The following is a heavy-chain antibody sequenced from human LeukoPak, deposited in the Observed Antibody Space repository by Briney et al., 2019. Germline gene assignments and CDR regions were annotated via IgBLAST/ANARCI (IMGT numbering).Heavy chain of an antibody. D-gene: IGHD3-10*01. Sequence: SETLPLTCAVYGGSFSGYYWSWIRQPPGKGLEWIGEINHSGSTNYNPSLKSRVTISVDTSKNQFSLKLSSVTAADTAVYYCARGRYYGSGSLLGMDVWGQGTTVTVSS. V-gene: IGHV4-34*01. CDR1: GGSFSGYY. J-gene: IGHJ6*02. CDR3: ARGRYYGSGSLLGMDV. CDR2: INHSGST.